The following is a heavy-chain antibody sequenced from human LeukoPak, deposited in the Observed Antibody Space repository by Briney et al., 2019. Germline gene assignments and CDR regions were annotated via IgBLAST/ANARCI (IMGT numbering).Heavy chain of an antibody. Sequence: GRSLRLSCAASGFTFDDYAMHWVRQAPGKGLEWVSGISWNSGSIGYADSVKGRFIISRDNAKNSLYLRMNSLRAEDTALYYCAKVRYYYDSSGYLYFDYWGQGTLVTVSS. CDR1: GFTFDDYA. CDR2: ISWNSGSI. J-gene: IGHJ4*02. V-gene: IGHV3-9*01. CDR3: AKVRYYYDSSGYLYFDY. D-gene: IGHD3-22*01.